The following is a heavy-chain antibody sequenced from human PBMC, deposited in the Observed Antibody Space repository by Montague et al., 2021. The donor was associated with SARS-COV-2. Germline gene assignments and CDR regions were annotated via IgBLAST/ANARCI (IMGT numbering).Heavy chain of an antibody. V-gene: IGHV4-34*01. CDR1: GGSFSDYH. Sequence: SKTLSLTCAVYGGSFSDYHWTWIRQSPGGGLEWIGQINYGGSTKHNPSLRSRVTISIDTSKNQFSLKLTSVTAADTAVYYCARGAPGYWGQGTLVTVSS. J-gene: IGHJ4*02. CDR3: ARGAPGY. CDR2: INYGGST. D-gene: IGHD1-1*01.